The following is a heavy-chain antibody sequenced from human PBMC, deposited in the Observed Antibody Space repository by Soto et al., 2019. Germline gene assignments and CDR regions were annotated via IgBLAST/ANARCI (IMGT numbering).Heavy chain of an antibody. Sequence: QVQLVESGGGVVQPGRSLRLSCEASGFIFSSYNLHWVRQPPGKGLEWVAVIWFDGSNKDYADSVRGRFTISRDNSKITVFLQMNSLRADDTATYYCTRVHYYDNSGLDYWGPGTLVTVSS. D-gene: IGHD3-22*01. CDR1: GFIFSSYN. CDR2: IWFDGSNK. J-gene: IGHJ4*02. CDR3: TRVHYYDNSGLDY. V-gene: IGHV3-33*01.